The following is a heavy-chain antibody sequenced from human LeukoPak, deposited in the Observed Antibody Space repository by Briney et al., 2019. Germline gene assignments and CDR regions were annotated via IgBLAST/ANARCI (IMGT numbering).Heavy chain of an antibody. J-gene: IGHJ4*02. CDR1: GGSISPYY. CDR2: ITHSGST. CDR3: ARENYSLDY. V-gene: IGHV4-59*01. D-gene: IGHD2-15*01. Sequence: SETLSLTCTVSGGSISPYYWSWIRQPPAKGLEWIAYITHSGSTVYNPSLKSRATISLDTSKKQFSLKLSSVTTADTALYYGARENYSLDYWGQGTLVTVSS.